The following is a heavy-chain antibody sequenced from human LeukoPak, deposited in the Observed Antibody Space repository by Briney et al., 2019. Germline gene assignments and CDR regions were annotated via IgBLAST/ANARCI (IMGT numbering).Heavy chain of an antibody. Sequence: GESLRISCRGSGYRFTTYWIGWVRQMPGKGLEWMGIIYPGDSDTRYSPSFQGQVTISADKSISTAYLQWSSLKASDTAMYYCARRDSSSWSIDNWGQGTLVTVSS. CDR3: ARRDSSSWSIDN. D-gene: IGHD6-13*01. V-gene: IGHV5-51*01. J-gene: IGHJ4*02. CDR2: IYPGDSDT. CDR1: GYRFTTYW.